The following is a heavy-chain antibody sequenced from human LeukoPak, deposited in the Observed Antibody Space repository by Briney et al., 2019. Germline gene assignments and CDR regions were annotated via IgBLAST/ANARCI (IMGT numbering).Heavy chain of an antibody. CDR2: IKSKADGWTT. D-gene: IGHD3-10*01. CDR1: GFTFSNAW. V-gene: IGHV3-15*01. J-gene: IGHJ4*02. CDR3: TTYYGSGSYYFYFDY. Sequence: PGGSLRLSCAASGFTFSNAWMSWVRQAPGKGLEWVGRIKSKADGWTTDYTAPVKGRFTISRDDSKNTLYLQMNSLKTEDTAVYYCTTYYGSGSYYFYFDYWGQGTLVTVSS.